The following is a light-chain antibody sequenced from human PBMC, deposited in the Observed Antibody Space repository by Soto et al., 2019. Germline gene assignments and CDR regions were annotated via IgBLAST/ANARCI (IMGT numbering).Light chain of an antibody. CDR1: YSDIGSNY. CDR3: AAWDDSLSAWV. V-gene: IGLV1-47*01. CDR2: KNN. Sequence: QSVLTQPPSASGTPGQRVTISCPGSYSDIGSNYVYWYQHLPGTAPKLLIYKNNQRPSGVPDRFSGSKSGTSASLAISGLRSEDEGDYYCAAWDDSLSAWVFGGGTKLTVL. J-gene: IGLJ3*02.